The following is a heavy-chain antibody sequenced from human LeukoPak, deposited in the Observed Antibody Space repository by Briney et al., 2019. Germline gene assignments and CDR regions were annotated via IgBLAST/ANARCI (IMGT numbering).Heavy chain of an antibody. CDR1: GYTFTSYD. CDR2: MNPNSGNT. V-gene: IGHV1-8*03. J-gene: IGHJ5*02. D-gene: IGHD3-3*01. Sequence: ASVKVSCKASGYTFTSYDINWVRQATGQGLEWMGWMNPNSGNTGYAQKFQGRVTITRNTSISTAYMELSSLRSEDTAVYYCARGVTITIFGVVFNWFDPWGQGTLVTISS. CDR3: ARGVTITIFGVVFNWFDP.